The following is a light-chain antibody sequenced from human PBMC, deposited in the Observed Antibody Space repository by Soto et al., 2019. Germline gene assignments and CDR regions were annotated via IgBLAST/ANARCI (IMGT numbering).Light chain of an antibody. CDR3: QHYGASQYT. V-gene: IGKV3-20*01. CDR1: QSVTSSN. CDR2: GAS. Sequence: IVLTQSPGTLFLSPGETAILSCRASQSVTSSNLAWYQQRPGQAPRLLIYGASNRATGIAERFSGSGSGADFRLTISRLEPEDFAVYYCQHYGASQYTFGQGTKLELK. J-gene: IGKJ2*01.